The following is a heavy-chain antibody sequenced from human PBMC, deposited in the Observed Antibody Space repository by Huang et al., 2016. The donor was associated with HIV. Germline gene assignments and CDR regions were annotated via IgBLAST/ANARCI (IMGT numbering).Heavy chain of an antibody. CDR3: ARQWTILEWLLGLDV. Sequence: QMQLQQRGAGLLKPSETLSLTCGVFGGSFTGNYLTWIRQAPGKGLEWIGEVNDSGATNYIPSLNGRVTISLDKSNRELSLNLRSVTAADTAVYYCARQWTILEWLLGLDVWGQGTTVIVSS. CDR2: VNDSGAT. CDR1: GGSFTGNY. D-gene: IGHD3-3*01. J-gene: IGHJ6*02. V-gene: IGHV4-34*02.